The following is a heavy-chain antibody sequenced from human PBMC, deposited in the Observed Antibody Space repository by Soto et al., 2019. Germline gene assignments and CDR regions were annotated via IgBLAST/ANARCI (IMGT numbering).Heavy chain of an antibody. V-gene: IGHV1-18*01. CDR3: ARDLGRYFDWSTPERSDY. CDR2: ISAYNGNT. J-gene: IGHJ4*02. Sequence: GASVKVSCKASGYTFTSYGISWVRQAPGQGLEWMGWISAYNGNTNYAQKLQGRVTMTTDTSTSTAYMELRSLRSDDTAVYYCARDLGRYFDWSTPERSDYWGQGTLVTVSS. D-gene: IGHD3-9*01. CDR1: GYTFTSYG.